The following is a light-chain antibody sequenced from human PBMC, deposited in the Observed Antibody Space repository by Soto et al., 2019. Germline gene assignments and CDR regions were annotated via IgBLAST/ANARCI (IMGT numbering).Light chain of an antibody. V-gene: IGKV3-20*01. CDR3: QHYGSSAYT. CDR1: QSVRSNY. CDR2: GAS. J-gene: IGKJ2*01. Sequence: EIVLTQSPGTLSLSPGERATLSCRASQSVRSNYLAWYQQKPGQAPRLLIYGASSRATGIPDRFSGSGSGTDLTLTISRLEPEDIAVYYCQHYGSSAYTFGQGTTLEIK.